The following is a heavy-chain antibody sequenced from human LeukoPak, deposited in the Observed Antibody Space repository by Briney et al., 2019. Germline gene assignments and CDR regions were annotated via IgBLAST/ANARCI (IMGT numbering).Heavy chain of an antibody. CDR2: ISPYNGNT. D-gene: IGHD3-22*01. CDR3: ARGRDSFDF. Sequence: GASVKISCKASGYTFNTYGIIWVRQAPGQGLEWMGWISPYNGNTNYAQKLQGRVTMTTDTSTSTAYMELRSLRSDDTAVYYCARGRDSFDFWGQGALVTVSS. J-gene: IGHJ4*02. CDR1: GYTFNTYG. V-gene: IGHV1-18*01.